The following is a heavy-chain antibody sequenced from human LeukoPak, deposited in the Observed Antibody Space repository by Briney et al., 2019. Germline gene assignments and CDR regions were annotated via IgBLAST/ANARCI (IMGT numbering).Heavy chain of an antibody. V-gene: IGHV4-59*01. CDR1: GGSISSYY. Sequence: SSETLSLTCTVSGGSISSYYWSWIRQPPGKGLEWIGYIYYSGSTNYNPSLKSRVTISVDTSKNQFSLKLSSVTAADTAVYYCARDPYLLWFGELSERYFDLWGRGTLVTVSS. J-gene: IGHJ2*01. CDR2: IYYSGST. CDR3: ARDPYLLWFGELSERYFDL. D-gene: IGHD3-10*01.